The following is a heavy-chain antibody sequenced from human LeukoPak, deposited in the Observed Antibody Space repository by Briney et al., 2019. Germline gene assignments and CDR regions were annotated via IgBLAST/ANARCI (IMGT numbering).Heavy chain of an antibody. D-gene: IGHD3-9*01. V-gene: IGHV4-59*08. Sequence: SETLSLTCTVSGGSISSYYWSWIRQPPGKGLEWIGYIYYSGSTYYNPSLKSRVTISVDTSKNQFSLKLSSVTAADTAVYYCARLKEDYDILTGYMDVWGKGTTVTISS. CDR3: ARLKEDYDILTGYMDV. CDR2: IYYSGST. J-gene: IGHJ6*03. CDR1: GGSISSYY.